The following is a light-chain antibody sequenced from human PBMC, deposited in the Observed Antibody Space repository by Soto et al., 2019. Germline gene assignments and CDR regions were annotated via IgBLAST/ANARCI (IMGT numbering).Light chain of an antibody. J-gene: IGKJ4*01. CDR2: AAS. V-gene: IGKV1-27*01. Sequence: DIQMTQSPSSLSASVGDRVTITCRASQGISNYLAWYQQIPGKVPKLLLSAASTLQSGVPSRFSASGSGTDFTLTISSLQPEDVATYYCQKYTNVPTFGGGNKVEIK. CDR3: QKYTNVPT. CDR1: QGISNY.